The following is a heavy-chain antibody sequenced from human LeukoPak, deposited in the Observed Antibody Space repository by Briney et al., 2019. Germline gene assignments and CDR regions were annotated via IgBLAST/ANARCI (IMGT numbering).Heavy chain of an antibody. CDR2: INPNHGDT. J-gene: IGHJ5*02. CDR3: ARIGGASFRRYFDWLLLQENWFDP. CDR1: GYTFTDYY. D-gene: IGHD3-9*01. Sequence: ASVKVSCKASGYTFTDYYMHWVRQAPGQGLEWMGWINPNHGDTNYAQKFQDRVSMTRDTSISTAYMELSRLRSDDTAVYYCARIGGASFRRYFDWLLLQENWFDPWGQGTLVTVSS. V-gene: IGHV1-2*02.